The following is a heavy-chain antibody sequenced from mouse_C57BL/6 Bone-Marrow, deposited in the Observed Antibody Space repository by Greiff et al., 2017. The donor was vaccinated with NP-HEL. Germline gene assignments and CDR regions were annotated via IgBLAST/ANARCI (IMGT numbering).Heavy chain of an antibody. CDR3: AIRWVRALDY. Sequence: QVQLQQPGAELVKPGASVKVSCKASGYTFTSYWMHWVKQRPGQGLEWIGRIHPSDGDTNYNQKFKGKATLTVDKSSSTAYRQLSSLTSEDSAVEYCAIRWVRALDYWGQGTLVTVSA. D-gene: IGHD2-1*01. V-gene: IGHV1-74*01. CDR2: IHPSDGDT. J-gene: IGHJ4*01. CDR1: GYTFTSYW.